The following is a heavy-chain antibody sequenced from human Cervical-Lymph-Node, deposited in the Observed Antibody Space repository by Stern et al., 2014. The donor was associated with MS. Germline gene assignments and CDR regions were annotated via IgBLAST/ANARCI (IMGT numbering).Heavy chain of an antibody. CDR2: IIPIFGTA. Sequence: QVQLGQSGAEVKKPGSSVKVSCKASGGTFSSYAISWVRQAPGQGLEWMGGIIPIFGTANYPQKFQGRVTITADESTSTAYMELSSLRSEDTAVYYCARGGLHYCGGDCYPPDYWYFDLWGRGTLVTVSS. J-gene: IGHJ2*01. CDR3: ARGGLHYCGGDCYPPDYWYFDL. V-gene: IGHV1-69*01. D-gene: IGHD2-21*02. CDR1: GGTFSSYA.